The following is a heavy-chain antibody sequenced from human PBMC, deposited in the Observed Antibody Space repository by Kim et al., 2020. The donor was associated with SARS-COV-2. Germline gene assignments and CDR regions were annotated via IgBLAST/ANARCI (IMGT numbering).Heavy chain of an antibody. Sequence: SETLSLTCTVSGGSISSYYWSWLRQPPGKGLEWIGYIYYSGSTNYNPSLKSRVTISVDTSKNQFSLKPSSVTAADTAVYYCAREISSSSSSDAFDIWGQG. CDR3: AREISSSSSSDAFDI. V-gene: IGHV4-59*01. J-gene: IGHJ3*02. CDR2: IYYSGST. CDR1: GGSISSYY. D-gene: IGHD6-6*01.